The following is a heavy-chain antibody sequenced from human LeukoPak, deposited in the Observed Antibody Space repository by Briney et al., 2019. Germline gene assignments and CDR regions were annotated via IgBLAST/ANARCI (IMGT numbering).Heavy chain of an antibody. CDR3: ARVRGGSWGALDY. J-gene: IGHJ4*02. CDR2: IDPNSGDT. D-gene: IGHD2-15*01. CDR1: GYTFTGYY. V-gene: IGHV1-2*06. Sequence: GASVKVSCKASGYTFTGYYIHWVRQAPGQGLECMGRIDPNSGDTTYSQKFQGRVTMTRATSITTASMELSSLRSDDTAVYFCARVRGGSWGALDYWGQGTLVTVSS.